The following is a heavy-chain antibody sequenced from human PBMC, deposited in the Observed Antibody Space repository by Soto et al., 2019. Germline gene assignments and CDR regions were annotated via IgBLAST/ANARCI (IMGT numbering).Heavy chain of an antibody. J-gene: IGHJ4*02. V-gene: IGHV3-30*18. CDR3: ANARVRIVVSNSFDY. Sequence: PGGSLRLSCVGSGFTFSNYGMHWVRQPPGKGLEWVALISDDGDKRYYADSVRGRLIISRDNSKDTLYLQMNSLGPDDTAVYFCANARVRIVVSNSFDYYGQGPPVTVP. CDR1: GFTFSNYG. CDR2: ISDDGDKR. D-gene: IGHD2-21*01.